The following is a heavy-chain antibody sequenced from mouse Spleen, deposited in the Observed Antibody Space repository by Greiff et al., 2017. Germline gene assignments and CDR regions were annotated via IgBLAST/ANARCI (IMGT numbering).Heavy chain of an antibody. CDR2: INPNNGGT. D-gene: IGHD2-3*01. J-gene: IGHJ4*01. Sequence: VQLQQSGPELVKPGASVKMSCKASGYTFTDYNMHWVKQSHGKSLEWIGYINPNNGGTSYNQKFKGKATLTVNKSSSTAYMELRSLTSEDSAVYYCARYYDGYHYAMDYWGQGTSVTVSS. CDR1: GYTFTDYN. CDR3: ARYYDGYHYAMDY. V-gene: IGHV1-22*01.